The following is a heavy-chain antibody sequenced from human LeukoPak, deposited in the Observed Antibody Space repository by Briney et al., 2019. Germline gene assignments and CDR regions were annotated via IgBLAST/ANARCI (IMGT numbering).Heavy chain of an antibody. CDR1: GFTVSSTY. D-gene: IGHD5-24*01. CDR2: FYSGGQT. Sequence: GESLRLSCAASGFTVSSTYMSWVRQAPGKGLEWVSVFYSGGQTYYADSVKGRFTISRHNSKNTLYLQMNSLRTEDTAVYYCARAGDGYSYEYYFDYWGQGTLVTVSS. V-gene: IGHV3-53*04. J-gene: IGHJ4*02. CDR3: ARAGDGYSYEYYFDY.